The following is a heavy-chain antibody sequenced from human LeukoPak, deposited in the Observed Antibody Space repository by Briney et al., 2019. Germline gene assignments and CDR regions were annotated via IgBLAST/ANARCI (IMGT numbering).Heavy chain of an antibody. CDR3: ARDPNIAAAGTPGGY. J-gene: IGHJ4*02. V-gene: IGHV1-8*01. D-gene: IGHD6-13*01. CDR1: EYTFTSYD. CDR2: MNPSSGST. Sequence: ASVKVSCKASEYTFTSYDINWVRQATGQGLEWMGWMNPSSGSTGYAQKFQGRVTMTRDTSISTAYMELSSLRSEDTAVYYCARDPNIAAAGTPGGYWGQGTLVTVSS.